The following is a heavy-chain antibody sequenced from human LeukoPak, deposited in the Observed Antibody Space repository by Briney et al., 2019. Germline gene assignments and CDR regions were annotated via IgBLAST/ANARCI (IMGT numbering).Heavy chain of an antibody. J-gene: IGHJ4*02. Sequence: GGSLRLSCAASGFTFSSYEMNWVRQAPGKGLEWVSYISSSSSTIYYADSVKGRFTISRDNAKNSLYLQMNSLRAEDTAVYYCARDFHRRLYDSSGYYLYWGQGTLVTVSS. CDR2: ISSSSSTI. D-gene: IGHD3-22*01. CDR1: GFTFSSYE. CDR3: ARDFHRRLYDSSGYYLY. V-gene: IGHV3-48*01.